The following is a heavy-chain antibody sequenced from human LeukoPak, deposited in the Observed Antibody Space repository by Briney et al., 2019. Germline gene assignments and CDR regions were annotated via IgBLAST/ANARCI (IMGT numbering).Heavy chain of an antibody. J-gene: IGHJ4*02. CDR3: ARAQRAAAGNYYFDY. CDR1: GGSISSYY. D-gene: IGHD6-13*01. Sequence: PSETLSLTCTASGGSISSYYWSWIRQPPGKGLKWIGYIYYSGSTNYNPSLKSRLTILVDTSKNQFSLMLSYVTAEATAVYYCARAQRAAAGNYYFDYWGQGTLVSVPS. V-gene: IGHV4-59*01. CDR2: IYYSGST.